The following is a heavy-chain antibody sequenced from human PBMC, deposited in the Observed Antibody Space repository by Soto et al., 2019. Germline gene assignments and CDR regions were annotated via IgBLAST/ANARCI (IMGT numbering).Heavy chain of an antibody. D-gene: IGHD6-19*01. V-gene: IGHV3-7*01. CDR2: IKQDGSEK. Sequence: GGSLRLSCAASGFTFSSYWMSWVRQAPGKGLEWVANIKQDGSEKYYVDSVKGRFTISRDNAKNSLYLQMNSLRAEDTAVYYCAREGSSGPSGAFDIWGQGTMVTVSS. CDR3: AREGSSGPSGAFDI. J-gene: IGHJ3*02. CDR1: GFTFSSYW.